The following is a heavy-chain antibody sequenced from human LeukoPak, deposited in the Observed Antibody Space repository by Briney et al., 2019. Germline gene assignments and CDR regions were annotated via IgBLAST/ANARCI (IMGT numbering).Heavy chain of an antibody. CDR1: GYSFTSYW. D-gene: IGHD3-22*01. V-gene: IGHV5-51*01. CDR2: IHPGDSDT. J-gene: IGHJ4*02. Sequence: PGESLKISCKGSGYSFTSYWIGWVRQMPGKGLEWMGIIHPGDSDTRYSPSFQGQVTISADKSISTAYLQWSSLKASDTAMYYCARELSYDSSGYRGGFDYWGQGTLVTVSS. CDR3: ARELSYDSSGYRGGFDY.